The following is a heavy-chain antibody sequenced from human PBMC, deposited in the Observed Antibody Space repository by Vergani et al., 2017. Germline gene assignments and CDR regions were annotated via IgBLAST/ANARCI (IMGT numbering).Heavy chain of an antibody. CDR1: GYRFTMHW. V-gene: IGHV5-51*01. CDR3: AKGGATTSPPYFDY. J-gene: IGHJ4*02. D-gene: IGHD1-26*01. CDR2: IYPGDSAT. Sequence: EVQLVQSGPEVKKPGESLKISCKASGYRFTMHWIGWVRQMPGKGLELMGIIYPGDSATRDSPSFQGQVTIPADKSISTAYLQWSSLKVSDTAMYYFAKGGATTSPPYFDYWGQGTLVTVSA.